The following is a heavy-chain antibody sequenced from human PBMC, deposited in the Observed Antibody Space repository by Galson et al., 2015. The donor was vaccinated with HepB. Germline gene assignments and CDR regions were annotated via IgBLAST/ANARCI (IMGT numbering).Heavy chain of an antibody. V-gene: IGHV3-23*01. D-gene: IGHD2-8*01. CDR3: AKDQEYCTNGVCRFGN. CDR2: ISGSLGDT. CDR1: GFTFSSYA. J-gene: IGHJ4*02. Sequence: SLRLSCAASGFTFSSYAMNWVRQAPGKGLEWVSAISGSLGDTYYADSVKGRFTISRDNSKNTLYLQMNSLRAEDTAVYYCAKDQEYCTNGVCRFGNWGQGTLVTVSS.